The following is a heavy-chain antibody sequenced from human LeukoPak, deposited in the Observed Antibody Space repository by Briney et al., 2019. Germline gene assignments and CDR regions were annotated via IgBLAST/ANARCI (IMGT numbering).Heavy chain of an antibody. J-gene: IGHJ4*02. CDR2: IIPIFGTA. D-gene: IGHD3-22*01. CDR1: GGTFSSYA. CDR3: ARDRRVITYYYDSSGYYASAFDY. V-gene: IGHV1-69*13. Sequence: ASVKVSCKASGGTFSSYAISWVRQAPGQGLEWMGGIIPIFGTANYAQKFQGRVTITADESTSTAYMELSSLRSEDTAVYYCARDRRVITYYYDSSGYYASAFDYWGQGTLVTVSS.